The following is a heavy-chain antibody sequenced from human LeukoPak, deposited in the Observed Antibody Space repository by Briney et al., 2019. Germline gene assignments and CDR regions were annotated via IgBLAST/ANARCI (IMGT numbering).Heavy chain of an antibody. CDR2: IGTAGDT. CDR3: ARGKSYYDIEQGEGFGDY. CDR1: GFTFSSYD. J-gene: IGHJ4*02. V-gene: IGHV3-13*01. D-gene: IGHD3-22*01. Sequence: GGSLRLSCAASGFTFSSYDMHWVRQATGKGLEWVSAIGTAGDTYYPGSVKGRFTISRENAKNSLYLQMNSLRAGDTAVYYCARGKSYYDIEQGEGFGDYWGQGTLVTVSS.